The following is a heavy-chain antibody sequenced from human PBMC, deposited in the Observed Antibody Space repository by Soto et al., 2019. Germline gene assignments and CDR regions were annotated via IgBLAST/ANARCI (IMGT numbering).Heavy chain of an antibody. D-gene: IGHD5-18*01. J-gene: IGHJ4*02. CDR1: GFTFTSYA. CDR2: ISATGGST. V-gene: IGHV3-23*01. CDR3: AKSTSSTWIQLWY. Sequence: GGSLRLSCAASGFTFTSYAMSWVRQAPGKGLEWVSAISATGGSTYFADSVKGRFTISRDDSKNTLYLQMNSLRADDTAVYYCAKSTSSTWIQLWYWGQGTLVTVSS.